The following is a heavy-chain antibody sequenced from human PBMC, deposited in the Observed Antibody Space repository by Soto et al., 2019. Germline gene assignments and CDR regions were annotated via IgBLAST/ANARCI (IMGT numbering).Heavy chain of an antibody. V-gene: IGHV4-59*01. CDR3: ASLYGSGSYLKYYYYGMDV. Sequence: SETLSLTCTVSGGSISSYYWSWIRQPPGKGLEWIGYIYYSGSTNYNPSLKSRVTISVDTSKNQFSLKLSSVTAADTAVYYCASLYGSGSYLKYYYYGMDVWCQRTTVTVSS. CDR2: IYYSGST. J-gene: IGHJ6*02. CDR1: GGSISSYY. D-gene: IGHD3-10*01.